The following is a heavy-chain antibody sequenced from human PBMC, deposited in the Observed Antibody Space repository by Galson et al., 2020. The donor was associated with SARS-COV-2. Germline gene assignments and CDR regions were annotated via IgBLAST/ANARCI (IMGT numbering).Heavy chain of an antibody. CDR1: GFTFNTYA. Sequence: GESLKISCAASGFTFNTYAVHWFRQAPGKGLDWVAVISYDGTNKYYAESVKGRFTISRDNSRNTLSLQMSSLRAEDTAVYYCARGTTVTTNGPSDFWGQGTLVTVPT. CDR3: ARGTTVTTNGPSDF. V-gene: IGHV3-30-3*01. CDR2: ISYDGTNK. J-gene: IGHJ4*02. D-gene: IGHD4-17*01.